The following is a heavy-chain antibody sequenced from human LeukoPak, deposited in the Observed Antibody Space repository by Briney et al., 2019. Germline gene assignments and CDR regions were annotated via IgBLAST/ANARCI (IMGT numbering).Heavy chain of an antibody. CDR3: AKAPTIVVVPAAMGFDP. CDR1: GFTFSSYA. V-gene: IGHV3-23*01. J-gene: IGHJ5*02. Sequence: GGSLRLSCAASGFTFSSYAMSWVRQAPGKGLEWVSAISGSGGSTYYADSVKGRFTISRDNSKNTLYLQMNSLRAEDTAVYYCAKAPTIVVVPAAMGFDPWGQGTLVTVSS. D-gene: IGHD2-2*01. CDR2: ISGSGGST.